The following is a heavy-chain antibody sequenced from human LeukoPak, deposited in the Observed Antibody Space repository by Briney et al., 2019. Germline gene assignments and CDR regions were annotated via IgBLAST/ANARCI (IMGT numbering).Heavy chain of an antibody. Sequence: GESLKISYKGSGYSFTSYWIGWVRQMPGKGLEGLGSIYPGDSDTRYSPSFQGQVTISADKSISTAYLQWSSLKASDTAMYYCARLKKEGLRFLDYWGQGTLVTVSS. D-gene: IGHD3-3*01. V-gene: IGHV5-51*01. CDR2: IYPGDSDT. CDR1: GYSFTSYW. J-gene: IGHJ4*02. CDR3: ARLKKEGLRFLDY.